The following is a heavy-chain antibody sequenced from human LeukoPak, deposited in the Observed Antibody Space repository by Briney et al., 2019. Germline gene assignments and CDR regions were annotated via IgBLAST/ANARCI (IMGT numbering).Heavy chain of an antibody. CDR2: IYPGESDT. V-gene: IGHV5-51*01. J-gene: IGHJ4*02. Sequence: GESLKISCKGSGYRFTSYWIGWVRQLPGKGLGWMGIIYPGESDTRYSPSFEGQVTISAEKSISTAYLQWSSLKVSDTAMYYCARQGYCGGDCYSLASYWGQGTLVTVSS. CDR1: GYRFTSYW. D-gene: IGHD2-21*02. CDR3: ARQGYCGGDCYSLASY.